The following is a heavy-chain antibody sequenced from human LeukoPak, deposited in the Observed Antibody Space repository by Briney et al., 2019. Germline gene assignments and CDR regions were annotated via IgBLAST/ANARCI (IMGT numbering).Heavy chain of an antibody. CDR3: ASRRPAPPDFWSGYYTVPFDY. V-gene: IGHV4-39*01. Sequence: SQTLSLTCTVSGDSISSGGYYWSWIRQPPGKGLEWIGSIYYSGSTYYNPSLKSRVTISVDTSKNQFSLKLSSVTAADTAVYYCASRRPAPPDFWSGYYTVPFDYWGQGTLVTVSS. D-gene: IGHD3-3*01. CDR2: IYYSGST. J-gene: IGHJ4*02. CDR1: GDSISSGGYY.